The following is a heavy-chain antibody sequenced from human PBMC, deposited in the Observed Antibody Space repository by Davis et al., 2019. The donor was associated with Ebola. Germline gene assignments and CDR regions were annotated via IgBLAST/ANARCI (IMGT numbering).Heavy chain of an antibody. CDR3: ARVISRDGYNPGYFDY. Sequence: MPSETLSLTCAVYGGSFSGYYWSWIRQPPGKGLEWIGEINHSGSTNYNPSLKSRVTISVDTSKNQFSLKLSSVTAADTAVYYCARVISRDGYNPGYFDYWGQGTLVTVSS. V-gene: IGHV4-34*01. D-gene: IGHD5-24*01. J-gene: IGHJ4*02. CDR1: GGSFSGYY. CDR2: INHSGST.